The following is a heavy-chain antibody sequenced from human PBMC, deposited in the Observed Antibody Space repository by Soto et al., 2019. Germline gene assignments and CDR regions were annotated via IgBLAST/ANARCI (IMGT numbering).Heavy chain of an antibody. V-gene: IGHV1-69*06. CDR3: ARDRDTAMAPHAAFDI. Sequence: SVEVSCKXSGGTFSSYAISWVRQAPGQGLEWMGGIIPIFGTANYAQKFQGRVTITADKSTSTAYMELSSLRSEDTAVYYCARDRDTAMAPHAAFDIWGQGTMVTVSS. CDR2: IIPIFGTA. J-gene: IGHJ3*02. D-gene: IGHD5-18*01. CDR1: GGTFSSYA.